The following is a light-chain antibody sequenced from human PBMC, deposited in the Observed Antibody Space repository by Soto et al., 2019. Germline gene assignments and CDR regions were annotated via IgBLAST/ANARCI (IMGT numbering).Light chain of an antibody. CDR1: QGINRK. V-gene: IGKV3-15*01. CDR3: QQYDGAPLT. CDR2: GAS. J-gene: IGKJ3*01. Sequence: IVMTQSPATLSVAAGERVTFSFRASQGINRKLAWYQHKAGQAPRLLISGASTGATGIPARFSGSGSGTDFVLTINRLEPEDFAVYYCQQYDGAPLTFGPGTKVDIK.